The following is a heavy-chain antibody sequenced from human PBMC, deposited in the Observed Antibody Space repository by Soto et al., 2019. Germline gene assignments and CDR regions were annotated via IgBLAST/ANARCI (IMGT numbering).Heavy chain of an antibody. CDR2: IYPGDSDT. J-gene: IGHJ6*03. CDR1: GYSFTTYW. D-gene: IGHD3-9*01. CDR3: AKIYDIGSYYMDV. Sequence: GESLKISCKGSGYSFTTYWIGWVRQMPGKGLEWMGIIYPGDSDTRYSPSFQGQVIISADKSISTAYLQWTSLKASDTAMYYCAKIYDIGSYYMDVWGKGTTVTVSS. V-gene: IGHV5-51*01.